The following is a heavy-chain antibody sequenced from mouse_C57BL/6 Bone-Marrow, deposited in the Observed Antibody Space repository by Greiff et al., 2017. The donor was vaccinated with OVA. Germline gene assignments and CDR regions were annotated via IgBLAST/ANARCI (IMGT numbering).Heavy chain of an antibody. J-gene: IGHJ3*01. Sequence: EVKVEESGGGLVQPGGSMKLSCAASGFTFSDSWMDWVRQSPEKGLEWVAEIRHKTNNHAKYYDKSGKGRFTISRDDSKSSVYLQMNSLRAEDTGIYYCTCLRGFAYWGQGTLVTVSA. CDR3: TCLRGFAY. V-gene: IGHV6-6*01. D-gene: IGHD1-1*01. CDR1: GFTFSDSW. CDR2: IRHKTNNHAK.